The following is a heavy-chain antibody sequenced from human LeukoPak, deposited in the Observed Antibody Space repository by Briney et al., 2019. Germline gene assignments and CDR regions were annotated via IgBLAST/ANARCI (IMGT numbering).Heavy chain of an antibody. CDR1: GFTFSSYG. CDR2: IRYDGSNK. D-gene: IGHD3-10*01. J-gene: IGHJ3*02. Sequence: PGGSLRLSCAASGFTFSSYGMHWVRQAPGKGLEWVAFIRYDGSNKYYADSVKGRFTISRDNSKNTLYLQVNSLRAEDTAVYYCAKDSREDRGVKSLGAFDIWGQGTMVTVSS. V-gene: IGHV3-30*02. CDR3: AKDSREDRGVKSLGAFDI.